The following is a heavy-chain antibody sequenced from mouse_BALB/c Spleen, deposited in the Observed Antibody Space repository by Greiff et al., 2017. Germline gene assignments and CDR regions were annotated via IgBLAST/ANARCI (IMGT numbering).Heavy chain of an antibody. CDR2: IDPYYGGT. CDR1: GYSFTGYN. Sequence: EVQLQQSGAELVRPGVSVKISCKASGYSFTGYNMNWVKQSNGKSLEWIGNIDPYYGGTSYNQKFKGKATLTVDKSSSTAYMQLKSLTSEDSAVYYCARKGVYDGYYVFDYWGQGTTLTVSS. J-gene: IGHJ2*01. V-gene: IGHV1S135*01. D-gene: IGHD2-3*01. CDR3: ARKGVYDGYYVFDY.